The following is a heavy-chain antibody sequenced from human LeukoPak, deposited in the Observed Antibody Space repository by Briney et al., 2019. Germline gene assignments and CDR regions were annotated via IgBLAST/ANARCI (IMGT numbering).Heavy chain of an antibody. J-gene: IGHJ4*02. Sequence: PSETLSLTCTVSGGSISDGTYYWGWIRQPPGKGLEWIGTIHCSGTTHYNRSLKSRVTLSVDTSKNQFSLRLSSVTAADTAVYYCARRTTESYSDYWGQGTLVTVST. CDR1: GGSISDGTYY. CDR3: ARRTTESYSDY. D-gene: IGHD1-1*01. V-gene: IGHV4-39*01. CDR2: IHCSGTT.